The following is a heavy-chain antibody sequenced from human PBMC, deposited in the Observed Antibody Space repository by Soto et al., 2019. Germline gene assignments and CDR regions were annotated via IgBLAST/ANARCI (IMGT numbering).Heavy chain of an antibody. CDR2: IYYSGST. Sequence: ADTLSLTCTVCGRSISIYYWSWIRHAPGKGLEWIGYIYYSGSTNYNPSLKRRGTILVDTSKNQFSLKPSSVTAADTAVYYCARGMPFYIVVVQPSYSAYWPEGTLVPVPS. J-gene: IGHJ4*02. CDR3: ARGMPFYIVVVQPSYSAY. V-gene: IGHV4-59*01. D-gene: IGHD2-2*01. CDR1: GRSISIYY.